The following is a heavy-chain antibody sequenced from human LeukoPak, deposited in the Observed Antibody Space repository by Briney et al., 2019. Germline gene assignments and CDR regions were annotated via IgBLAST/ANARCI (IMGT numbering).Heavy chain of an antibody. CDR2: INHSGST. V-gene: IGHV4-34*01. J-gene: IGHJ3*02. Sequence: PSETLSLTCAVYGGSFSGYYWSWIRQPPGKGLEWIGEINHSGSTNYNPSLKSRVTISVDTSKNQFSLKLGSVTAADTAVYYCARDSITIGIWGQGTMVTVSS. D-gene: IGHD3-3*01. CDR3: ARDSITIGI. CDR1: GGSFSGYY.